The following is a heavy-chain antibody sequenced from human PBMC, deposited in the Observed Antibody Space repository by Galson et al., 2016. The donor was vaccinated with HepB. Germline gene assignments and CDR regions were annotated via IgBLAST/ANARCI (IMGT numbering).Heavy chain of an antibody. CDR3: AAYLGV. V-gene: IGHV3-74*01. Sequence: SLRLSCAASGFTVSNYWMDWVRQAPGKGLVWVSRIKSDGSSTSYADSVKGRFTISRDNAKNMLYLQMNSLRAEDTAVYYCAAYLGVWGQGTTVTVSS. J-gene: IGHJ6*02. CDR1: GFTVSNYW. D-gene: IGHD2-21*01. CDR2: IKSDGSST.